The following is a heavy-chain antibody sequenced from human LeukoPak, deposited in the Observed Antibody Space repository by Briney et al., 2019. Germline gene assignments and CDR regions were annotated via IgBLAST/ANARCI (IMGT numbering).Heavy chain of an antibody. Sequence: ASVKVSCKASGYTFTTYGLSWVRQAPGQGLEWMGWISAYNGNTNYAQKLQGRVTMTTDTSTSTAYMELRRLRSDDTAVYYCARVRPLPMVRGVTTYYYYMDVWGKGTTVTISS. D-gene: IGHD3-10*01. J-gene: IGHJ6*03. CDR2: ISAYNGNT. CDR3: ARVRPLPMVRGVTTYYYYMDV. CDR1: GYTFTTYG. V-gene: IGHV1-18*01.